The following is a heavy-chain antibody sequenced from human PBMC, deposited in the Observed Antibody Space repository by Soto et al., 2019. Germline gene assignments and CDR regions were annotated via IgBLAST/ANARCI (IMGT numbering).Heavy chain of an antibody. CDR1: GGSISSYY. CDR2: IYYSGST. CDR3: ARGNYLRGYYYYGMDV. Sequence: QVQLQESGPGLVKPSETLSLTCTVSGGSISSYYWSWIRQPPGKGLEWIGYIYYSGSTNYNPSLKSRLTISVDTSKNQFSLRLSSVTAADTAVYYCARGNYLRGYYYYGMDVWGQGTTVTVSS. D-gene: IGHD1-7*01. V-gene: IGHV4-59*01. J-gene: IGHJ6*02.